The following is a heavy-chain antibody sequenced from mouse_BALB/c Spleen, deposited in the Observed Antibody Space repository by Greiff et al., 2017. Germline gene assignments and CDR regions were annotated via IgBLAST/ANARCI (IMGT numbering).Heavy chain of an antibody. J-gene: IGHJ4*01. Sequence: QVQLQQSGAELMKPGASVKISCKATGYTFSSYWIEWVKQRPGHGLEWIGEILPGSGSTNYNEKFKGKATFTADTSSNTAYMQLSSLTSEDSAVYYCARNDGNYGYAMDYWGQGTSVTVSS. CDR2: ILPGSGST. V-gene: IGHV1-9*01. CDR1: GYTFSSYW. CDR3: ARNDGNYGYAMDY. D-gene: IGHD2-1*01.